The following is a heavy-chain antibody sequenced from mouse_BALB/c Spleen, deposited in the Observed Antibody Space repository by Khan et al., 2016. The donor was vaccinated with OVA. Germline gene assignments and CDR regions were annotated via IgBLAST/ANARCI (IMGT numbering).Heavy chain of an antibody. CDR1: GYTFTSYY. D-gene: IGHD2-2*01. CDR2: INPSSGGT. CDR3: SNSGYGSFAY. Sequence: QVQLQQSGAELVKPGASVRLSCKASGYTFTSYYLYWVKQRPGQGLEWIGDINPSSGGTNFNEKFKSKATLTVNKSSSTAYIQINRLTSEDSAVYYCSNSGYGSFAYWGQGTLVTVSA. J-gene: IGHJ3*01. V-gene: IGHV1S81*02.